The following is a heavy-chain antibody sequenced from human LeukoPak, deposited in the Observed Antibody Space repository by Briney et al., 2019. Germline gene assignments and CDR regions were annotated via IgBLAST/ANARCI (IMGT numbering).Heavy chain of an antibody. Sequence: GGSLRLSCAASGFTFSSYGMHWVRQAPGKELEWVAVIWYDGSNKYYADSVKGRFTISRDNSKNTLYLQMNSLRAEDTAVYYCARGGSGFYYGMDVWGQGTTVTVSS. J-gene: IGHJ6*02. CDR2: IWYDGSNK. CDR3: ARGGSGFYYGMDV. V-gene: IGHV3-33*01. CDR1: GFTFSSYG. D-gene: IGHD3-22*01.